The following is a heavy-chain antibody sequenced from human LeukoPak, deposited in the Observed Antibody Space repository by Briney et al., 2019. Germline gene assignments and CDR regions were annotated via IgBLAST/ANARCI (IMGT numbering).Heavy chain of an antibody. D-gene: IGHD2-21*02. CDR3: ARGGSAVVVTATTRVFDY. CDR2: ISSSSSYI. CDR1: GFTFSSYS. J-gene: IGHJ4*02. Sequence: GGSLRLSCAASGFTFSSYSMNWVRQAPGKGLEWVSSISSSSSYIYYADSLKGRFTISRDNAKNSLYLQMNSLRVEDTAVYYCARGGSAVVVTATTRVFDYWDQGTLVTVSS. V-gene: IGHV3-21*01.